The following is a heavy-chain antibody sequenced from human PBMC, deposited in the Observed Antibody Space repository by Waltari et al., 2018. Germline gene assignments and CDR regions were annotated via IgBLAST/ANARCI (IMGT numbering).Heavy chain of an antibody. Sequence: QVQLVESGGGVVQPGRSLRLSCAASGFTFSSYAMHWVRQAPGKGLEWVAVISYDGSNKYYADSVKCRFTISRDNSKNTLYLQMNSLRAEDTAVYYCAREGLGYCSGGSCSPPMDVWGQGTTVTVSS. D-gene: IGHD2-15*01. CDR3: AREGLGYCSGGSCSPPMDV. J-gene: IGHJ6*02. CDR1: GFTFSSYA. CDR2: ISYDGSNK. V-gene: IGHV3-30-3*01.